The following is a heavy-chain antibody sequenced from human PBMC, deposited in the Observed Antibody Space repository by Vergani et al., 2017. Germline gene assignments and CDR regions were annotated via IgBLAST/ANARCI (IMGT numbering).Heavy chain of an antibody. Sequence: QVQLVGSGGGVVQPGGSLRLSCAASGFTFNSYGMHWVRQAPGKGLEWVASIRSDESRRYYGDSMEGPFTISRDNAKNSLYLQMNSLRAEDTAVYYCARDSPLVVPAAIFYYYYGMDVWGQXP. D-gene: IGHD2-2*01. J-gene: IGHJ6*02. CDR2: IRSDESRR. V-gene: IGHV3-30*02. CDR1: GFTFNSYG. CDR3: ARDSPLVVPAAIFYYYYGMDV.